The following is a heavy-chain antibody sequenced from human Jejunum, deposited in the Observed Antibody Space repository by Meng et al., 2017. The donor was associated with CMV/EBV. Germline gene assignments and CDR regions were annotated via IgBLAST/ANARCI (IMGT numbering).Heavy chain of an antibody. J-gene: IGHJ4*02. V-gene: IGHV3-30-3*01. CDR1: TFITYS. D-gene: IGHD2-21*02. Sequence: TFITYSLHWVRQAPGKGLEWVALILYDGTYKYYADSVRGRFTISRDNSKNTLYLQMNSLRTEDTAVYYCARDGGRAISMGGGDPFDYWGQGTLVTVS. CDR2: ILYDGTYK. CDR3: ARDGGRAISMGGGDPFDY.